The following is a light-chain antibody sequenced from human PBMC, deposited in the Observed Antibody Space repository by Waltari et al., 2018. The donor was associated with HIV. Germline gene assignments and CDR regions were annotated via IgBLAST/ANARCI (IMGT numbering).Light chain of an antibody. CDR2: AAS. J-gene: IGKJ5*01. Sequence: EIVLTQSPGTLSLSPGERATLSCRASQSVSSSYLGWYQQKVGQAPRLLIYAASIRATGIPDRFSGSGSGTDFTLTISRLEPEDFAVYYCRQYGSSPITFGQGTRLEIK. CDR1: QSVSSSY. V-gene: IGKV3-20*01. CDR3: RQYGSSPIT.